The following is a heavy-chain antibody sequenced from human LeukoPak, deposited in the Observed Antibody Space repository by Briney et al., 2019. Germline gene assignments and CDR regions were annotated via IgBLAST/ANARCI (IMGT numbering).Heavy chain of an antibody. D-gene: IGHD1-26*01. V-gene: IGHV3-21*01. CDR1: GFTFSSYS. J-gene: IGHJ4*02. Sequence: GGSLRLSCAASGFTFSSYSMNWVRQAPGKGLEWVSSISSSSSYIYYADSVKGRFTISRDNAKNSLYLQMNSLRAEDTAVYYCARDNVPYSGSYRTVLYYFDYWGQGTLVTVSS. CDR3: ARDNVPYSGSYRTVLYYFDY. CDR2: ISSSSSYI.